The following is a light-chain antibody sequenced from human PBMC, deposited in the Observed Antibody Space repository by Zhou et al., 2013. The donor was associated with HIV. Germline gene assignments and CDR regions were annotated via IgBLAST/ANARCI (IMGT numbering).Light chain of an antibody. V-gene: IGKV1-5*03. CDR2: RAS. Sequence: DIQMTQSPSTLSASVGDRVTITCRASQSISSWLAWYQQKPGKAPKLLIYRASTLESGVPSRFSGSGSGTEFTLTISSLQPDDFGTYYCQQCNSYLYTFGQGTKLEIK. CDR1: QSISSW. J-gene: IGKJ2*01. CDR3: QQCNSYLYT.